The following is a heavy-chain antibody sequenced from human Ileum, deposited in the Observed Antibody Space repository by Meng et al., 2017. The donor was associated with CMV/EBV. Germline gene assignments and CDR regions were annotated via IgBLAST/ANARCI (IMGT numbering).Heavy chain of an antibody. Sequence: SETLSLTCSVSGGSINRGGYYWSWIRQLPGKGLEWIGYIYYSGSAYYNPSLKSRVTISIDTSKNQFSLQLISVTAADTAVYYCAKSQSFYGSGSYSDYWGQGTLVTVSS. CDR2: IYYSGSA. J-gene: IGHJ4*02. V-gene: IGHV4-31*03. D-gene: IGHD3-10*01. CDR3: AKSQSFYGSGSYSDY. CDR1: GGSINRGGYY.